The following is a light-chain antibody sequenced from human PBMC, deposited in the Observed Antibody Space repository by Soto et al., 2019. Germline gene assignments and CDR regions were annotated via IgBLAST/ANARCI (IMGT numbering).Light chain of an antibody. J-gene: IGLJ2*01. CDR1: SSDVGDYNY. V-gene: IGLV2-14*01. Sequence: QSALTQPASVSGSPGQSITISCTGTSSDVGDYNYVSWYQQHPGKAPKRMIYDVSNRPSGVSNRFSGSKSGNTASLTVSGLQAEDEADYYCRSYTSSSPLVFGGGTKLTV. CDR2: DVS. CDR3: RSYTSSSPLV.